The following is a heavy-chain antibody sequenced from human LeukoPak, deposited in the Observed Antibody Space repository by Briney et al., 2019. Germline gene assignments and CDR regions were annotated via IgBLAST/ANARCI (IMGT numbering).Heavy chain of an antibody. CDR3: ASAGYFKPLDS. J-gene: IGHJ4*02. CDR2: SHPDSGDT. V-gene: IGHV1-2*07. D-gene: IGHD2/OR15-2a*01. Sequence: ASVKVACKASGNIFTGNYIHWVRQGPGQGLEWMGWSHPDSGDTRYPHEFQARVTLTRDTSINTVFMELRRLTSDDTAVYYCASAGYFKPLDSWGQGTPVTVSS. CDR1: GNIFTGNY.